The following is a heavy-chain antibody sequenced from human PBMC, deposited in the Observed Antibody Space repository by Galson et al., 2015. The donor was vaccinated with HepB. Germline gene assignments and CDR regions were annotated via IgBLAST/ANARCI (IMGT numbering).Heavy chain of an antibody. J-gene: IGHJ5*02. V-gene: IGHV3-23*01. CDR1: GFIFRHHA. CDR2: INGHAPNK. CDR3: VKEGSWFGGDWFDP. Sequence: SLRLSCAGSGFIFRHHAMAWIRQAPGKGLEWVSGINGHAPNKPYSDSVKGRFPISRDNSKDTVFLQTDNLGAEDTAVYYCVKEGSWFGGDWFDPWGQGALVTVS. D-gene: IGHD3-16*01.